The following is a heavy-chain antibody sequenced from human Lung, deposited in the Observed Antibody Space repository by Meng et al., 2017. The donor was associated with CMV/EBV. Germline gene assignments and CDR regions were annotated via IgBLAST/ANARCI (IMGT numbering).Heavy chain of an antibody. CDR2: IYSGGST. CDR3: AQGPPFDY. Sequence: GESLKISCAASGFTVSSNYMSWVRQAPGKGLEWVSVIYSGGSTYYADSVKGRFTISRGNSKNTLYLQMNSLRAEDTAVYYCAQGPPFDYWGQGTLVTVSS. CDR1: GFTVSSNY. V-gene: IGHV3-66*02. J-gene: IGHJ4*02.